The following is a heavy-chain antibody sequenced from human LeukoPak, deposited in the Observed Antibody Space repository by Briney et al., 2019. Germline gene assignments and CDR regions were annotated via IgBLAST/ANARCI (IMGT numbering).Heavy chain of an antibody. CDR2: ISYDGSNK. V-gene: IGHV3-30*03. J-gene: IGHJ2*01. CDR3: AREGPSSNWDDWYFDL. CDR1: GFTFSSYG. D-gene: IGHD6-13*01. Sequence: GGSLRLSCAASGFTFSSYGMHWVRQAPGKGLEWVAVISYDGSNKYYADSVKGRFTISRDNSKNTLYLQMNSLRAEDTAVYYRAREGPSSNWDDWYFDLWGRGTLVTVSS.